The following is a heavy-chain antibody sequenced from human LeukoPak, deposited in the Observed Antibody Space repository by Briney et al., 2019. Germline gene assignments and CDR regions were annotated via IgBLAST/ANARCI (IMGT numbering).Heavy chain of an antibody. J-gene: IGHJ4*02. V-gene: IGHV3-30*18. CDR1: GFTFSTYG. CDR3: AKGDSSSWQLDY. D-gene: IGHD6-13*01. CDR2: ISFDGSNK. Sequence: GRSLRLSCAASGFTFSTYGMHWVRQAPGKGLEWVAVISFDGSNKYYADSVKGRFTISRDNSKNTLYLQMNSLRVEDTAVYYCAKGDSSSWQLDYWGQGTLVTVSS.